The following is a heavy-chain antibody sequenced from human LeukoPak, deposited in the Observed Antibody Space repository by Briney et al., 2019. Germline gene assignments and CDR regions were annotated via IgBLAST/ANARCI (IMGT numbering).Heavy chain of an antibody. Sequence: SVKVSCKASGGTSSSYAISWVRQAPGQGLEWMGGIIPIFGTANYAQKFQGRVTITADESTSTAYMELSSLRSEDTAVYYCAGDLGGSSSSDYWGQGTLVTVSS. D-gene: IGHD6-6*01. V-gene: IGHV1-69*01. CDR3: AGDLGGSSSSDY. J-gene: IGHJ4*02. CDR2: IIPIFGTA. CDR1: GGTSSSYA.